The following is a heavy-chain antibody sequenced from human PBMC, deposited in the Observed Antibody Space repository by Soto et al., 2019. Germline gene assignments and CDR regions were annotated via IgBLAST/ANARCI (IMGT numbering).Heavy chain of an antibody. J-gene: IGHJ6*02. CDR1: GFTVSSNY. CDR3: ARGPAADPYYYYGMDV. D-gene: IGHD6-13*01. V-gene: IGHV3-53*01. CDR2: IYSGGST. Sequence: PGGSLRLSCAASGFTVSSNYMSWVRQAPGKGLEWVSVIYSGGSTYYADSVKGRFTISRDNSKNTLYLQMNSLRAEDTAVYYCARGPAADPYYYYGMDVWGQGTTVTVSS.